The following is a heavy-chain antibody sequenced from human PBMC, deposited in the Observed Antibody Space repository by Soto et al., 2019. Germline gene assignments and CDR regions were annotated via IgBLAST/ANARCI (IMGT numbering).Heavy chain of an antibody. CDR2: IIPILGIA. CDR1: GGTFSSYT. Sequence: ASVKVSCKASGGTFSSYTISWVRQAPGQGLEWMGRIIPILGIANYAQKFQGRVTITADKSTSTAYMELSSLRSEDTAVYYCARADYDILTGYDTSGMDVWGQGTTVTVSS. J-gene: IGHJ6*02. D-gene: IGHD3-9*01. V-gene: IGHV1-69*02. CDR3: ARADYDILTGYDTSGMDV.